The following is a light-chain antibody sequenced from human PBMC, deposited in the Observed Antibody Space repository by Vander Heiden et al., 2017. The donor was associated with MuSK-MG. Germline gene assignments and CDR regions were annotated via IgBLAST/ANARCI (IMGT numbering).Light chain of an antibody. CDR1: QSISIW. V-gene: IGKV1-5*03. J-gene: IGKJ1*01. Sequence: DIQMTPSPSTLSAPLGARVPIPCRASQSISIWVAWHQQNTGKAPKLLIYKASNLESGVPSRFSGSGSGTEFTLTISSLKPDDLASYYCQEYQTAATAFGQGTKVQLK. CDR3: QEYQTAATA. CDR2: KAS.